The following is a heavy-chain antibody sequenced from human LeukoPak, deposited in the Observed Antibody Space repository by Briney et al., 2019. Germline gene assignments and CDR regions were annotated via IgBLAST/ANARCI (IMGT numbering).Heavy chain of an antibody. CDR1: GGSISSAGYS. Sequence: SQTLSLTCAVSGGSISSAGYSWSWIRQPPGKGLEWIGYIYHSGSTYYNSSLKSRVTISVDRSKNQFSLKLTSVTATDTAVYYCARLGRYDYFIDYWGQGTLVTVSS. CDR3: ARLGRYDYFIDY. D-gene: IGHD3-16*01. J-gene: IGHJ4*02. V-gene: IGHV4-30-2*01. CDR2: IYHSGST.